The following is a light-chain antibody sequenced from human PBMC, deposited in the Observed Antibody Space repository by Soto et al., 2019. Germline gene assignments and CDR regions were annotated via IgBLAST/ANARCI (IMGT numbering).Light chain of an antibody. CDR1: SSNIGSKS. CDR3: AAWDDSLNVLV. V-gene: IGLV1-44*01. CDR2: SNN. Sequence: QSVLTQPPSVSGTPGQRVNMSCSGSSSNIGSKSVSWYQHLPQTAPKLPIYSNNQRPSGVPGRFSGSKSGTSASLAISGLQSDDETQYYCAAWDDSLNVLVFGGGTKLTVL. J-gene: IGLJ2*01.